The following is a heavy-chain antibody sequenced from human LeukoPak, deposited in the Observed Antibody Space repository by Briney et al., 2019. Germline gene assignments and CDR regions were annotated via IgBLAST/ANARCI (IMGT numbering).Heavy chain of an antibody. CDR3: ARQVRADSKSRYYFDY. D-gene: IGHD2-15*01. Sequence: SETLSLTCTVSGGSISSSSYYWGWIRQPPGKGLEWIGSIYYSGSTYYNPSLKSRVTISVDTSKNQFSLKLSSVTAADTAVYYCARQVRADSKSRYYFDYWGQGTLVTVSS. J-gene: IGHJ4*02. CDR2: IYYSGST. V-gene: IGHV4-39*01. CDR1: GGSISSSSYY.